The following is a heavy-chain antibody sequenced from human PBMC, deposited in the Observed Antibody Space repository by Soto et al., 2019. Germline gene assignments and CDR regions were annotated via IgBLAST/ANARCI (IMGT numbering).Heavy chain of an antibody. D-gene: IGHD6-6*01. CDR1: GFSFSSYN. J-gene: IGHJ4*02. Sequence: GSSLRLYCVASGFSFSSYNMNWVRQAPGKGLEWVSSISGSGGCTYYADSVKGRFTISRDNSKNTLYLQVNSLRAENTAVYYCAKARIAARSCFDYWGQGTLVTVSS. V-gene: IGHV3-23*01. CDR2: ISGSGGCT. CDR3: AKARIAARSCFDY.